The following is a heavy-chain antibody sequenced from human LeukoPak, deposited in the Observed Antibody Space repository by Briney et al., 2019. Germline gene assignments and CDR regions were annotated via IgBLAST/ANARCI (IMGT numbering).Heavy chain of an antibody. CDR1: GGSISSYY. CDR2: IYYSGST. J-gene: IGHJ4*02. CDR3: ARNSRELNFDY. D-gene: IGHD3-22*01. Sequence: SETLSLTCTVSGGSISSYYWSWIRQPPGKGLEWIGYIYYSGSTNYNPSLKSRVTISVDTSKNQFSLKLSSVTAADTAVYYCARNSRELNFDYWGQGTLVTVSS. V-gene: IGHV4-59*01.